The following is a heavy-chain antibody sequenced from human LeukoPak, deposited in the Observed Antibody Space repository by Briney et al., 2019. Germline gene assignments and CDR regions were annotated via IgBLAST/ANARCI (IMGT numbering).Heavy chain of an antibody. D-gene: IGHD1-26*01. CDR3: ARERSGSYYGYFDY. CDR1: GFTFSSYA. V-gene: IGHV3-33*08. Sequence: GGSLRLSCAASGFTFSSYAMSWVRQAPGKGLEWVTVIWYDGSNKYYADSVKGRFTISRDNSKNTLYLQMNSLRAEDTAVYYCARERSGSYYGYFDYWGQGTLVTVSS. CDR2: IWYDGSNK. J-gene: IGHJ4*02.